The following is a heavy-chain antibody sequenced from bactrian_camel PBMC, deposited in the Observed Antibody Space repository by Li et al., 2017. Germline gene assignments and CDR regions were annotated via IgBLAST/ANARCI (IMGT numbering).Heavy chain of an antibody. V-gene: IGHV3S10*01. CDR1: ESAFRSNL. J-gene: IGHJ4*01. CDR2: IRNDGTP. CDR3: YAEGGP. Sequence: DVQLVESGGGLVQPGGSLRLSCAADESAFRSNLMSWVRQAPGKEVEWVSSIRNDGTPYVAASVKDRFSTSRDIAKKTMYLQMNNLKVEDTGLYLCYAEGGPRGQGTQVTVS.